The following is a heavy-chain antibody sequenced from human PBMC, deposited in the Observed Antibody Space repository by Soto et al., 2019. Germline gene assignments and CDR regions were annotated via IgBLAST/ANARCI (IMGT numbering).Heavy chain of an antibody. CDR3: ARGYDFWSGYYYPYGMDV. V-gene: IGHV3-20*04. Sequence: PGGSLRLSCAASGFTFDDYGMSWVRQAPGKGLEWVSGINWNGGSTGYADSVKGRFTISRDNAKNSLYLQMNSLRAEDTAVYYCARGYDFWSGYYYPYGMDVWGQGTTVTVS. D-gene: IGHD3-3*01. CDR1: GFTFDDYG. J-gene: IGHJ6*02. CDR2: INWNGGST.